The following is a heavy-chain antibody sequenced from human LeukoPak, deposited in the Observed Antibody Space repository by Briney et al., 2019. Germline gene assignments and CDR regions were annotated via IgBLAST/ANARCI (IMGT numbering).Heavy chain of an antibody. CDR3: ARAAEAVPAAQDY. J-gene: IGHJ4*02. CDR1: GYTFTGYY. Sequence: ASVKVSCKASGYTFTGYYMHWVRQAPGQGLEWMGWINPNSGGTNYAQKFQGRVTMTRDTSISTAYMKLSRLRSDDTAVYYCARAAEAVPAAQDYWGQGTLVTVSS. D-gene: IGHD2-2*01. V-gene: IGHV1-2*02. CDR2: INPNSGGT.